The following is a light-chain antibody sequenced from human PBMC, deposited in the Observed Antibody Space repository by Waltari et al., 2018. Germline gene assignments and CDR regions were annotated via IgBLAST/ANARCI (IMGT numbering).Light chain of an antibody. CDR1: SSDVGGYNY. Sequence: QSAPTQPPSVSGSPGQSVTISCTGTSSDVGGYNYVSWYQQHPGKAPKLMIYGVSNRPSGVSDRFSGSKSGNTASLTISGLQAEDEADYDCCSYTTSSTFVFGSGTKLTVL. CDR2: GVS. J-gene: IGLJ6*01. CDR3: CSYTTSSTFV. V-gene: IGLV2-14*01.